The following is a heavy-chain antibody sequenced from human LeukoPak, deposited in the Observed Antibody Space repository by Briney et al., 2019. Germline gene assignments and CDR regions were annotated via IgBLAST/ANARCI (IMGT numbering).Heavy chain of an antibody. CDR2: ISSSGSTI. J-gene: IGHJ4*02. CDR3: ARDLVGAFDY. CDR1: GFTFSSYE. Sequence: GGSLRLSCAASGFTFSSYEMNRVRQAPGKGLEWVSYISSSGSTIYYADSVKGRFTISRDNAKNSLYLQMNSLRAEDTAVYYCARDLVGAFDYWGQGTLVTVSS. D-gene: IGHD1-26*01. V-gene: IGHV3-48*03.